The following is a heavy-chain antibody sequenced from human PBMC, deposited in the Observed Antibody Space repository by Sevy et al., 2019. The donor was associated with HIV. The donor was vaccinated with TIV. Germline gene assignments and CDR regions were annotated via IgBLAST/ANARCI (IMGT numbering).Heavy chain of an antibody. J-gene: IGHJ6*03. CDR3: TRDSSNNYYYYMDV. Sequence: GRSLRLSCTASGFTFGDYAMSWFRQAPGKGLEWVGFIRSKAYDGTTESAASVKGRFTISRDDSKSITYLQMNSLRTETTAVYYCTRDSSNNYYYYMDVWGKGTTVTVSS. CDR1: GFTFGDYA. D-gene: IGHD6-13*01. V-gene: IGHV3-49*03. CDR2: IRSKAYDGTT.